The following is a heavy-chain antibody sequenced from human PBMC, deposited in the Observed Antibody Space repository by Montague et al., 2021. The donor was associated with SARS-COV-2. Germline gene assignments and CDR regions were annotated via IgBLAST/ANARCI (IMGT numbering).Heavy chain of an antibody. V-gene: IGHV4-4*02. CDR1: DVSLSSSTW. CDR3: ARGGLGNSGFDY. Sequence: SETLSLTCVVSDVSLSSSTWWSWVRQSPGKGLEWVGETYLSGFTQYKPXGKSRVTISLDDSRSQFSLRLTSVTAADTAVYFCARGGLGNSGFDYWGQGALVTVS. CDR2: TYLSGFT. D-gene: IGHD5-12*01. J-gene: IGHJ4*02.